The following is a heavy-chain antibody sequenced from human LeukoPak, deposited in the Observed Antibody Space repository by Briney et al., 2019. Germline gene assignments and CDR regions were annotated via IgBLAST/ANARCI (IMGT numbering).Heavy chain of an antibody. D-gene: IGHD6-19*01. V-gene: IGHV3-23*01. CDR1: GFTFSSYA. J-gene: IGHJ4*02. Sequence: QPGGSLRLSCAASGFTFSSYAMSWVRQAPGKGLEWVSTIGGNGGSTYYADSVKGRFTISRDNSKNTLYLQMKSLRAEDTAVYYCARELEIAVAGTLGYWGQGTLVTVSS. CDR3: ARELEIAVAGTLGY. CDR2: IGGNGGST.